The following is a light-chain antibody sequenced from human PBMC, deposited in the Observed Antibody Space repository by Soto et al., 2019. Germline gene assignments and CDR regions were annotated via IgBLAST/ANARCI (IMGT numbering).Light chain of an antibody. J-gene: IGKJ1*01. V-gene: IGKV1-5*03. CDR2: KAS. CDR3: QQYYTYSRT. Sequence: DIQMTQSPSTLSSSVGDRVTITCRASQSISSWLAWYQQKPGKAPDLLIYKASSLESGVPSRFSGSGSGTQFTLTISSVQPDDFATYYCQQYYTYSRTFGQGTKVEIK. CDR1: QSISSW.